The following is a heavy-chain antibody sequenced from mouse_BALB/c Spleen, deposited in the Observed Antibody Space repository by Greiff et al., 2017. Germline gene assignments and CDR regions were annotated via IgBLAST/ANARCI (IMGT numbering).Heavy chain of an antibody. CDR2: ISSGSSTI. D-gene: IGHD1-1*01. V-gene: IGHV5-17*02. CDR1: GFTFSSFG. J-gene: IGHJ3*01. CDR3: EREHYYGSSSFAY. Sequence: EVKLVESGGGLVQPGGSRKLSCAASGFTFSSFGMHWVRQAPEKGLEWVAYISSGSSTIYYADTVKGRFTISRDNPKNTLFLQMTSLRSEDTAMYYCEREHYYGSSSFAYWGQGTLVTVSA.